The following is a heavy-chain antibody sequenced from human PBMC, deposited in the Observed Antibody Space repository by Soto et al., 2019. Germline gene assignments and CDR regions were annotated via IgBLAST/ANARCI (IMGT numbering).Heavy chain of an antibody. D-gene: IGHD5-18*01. V-gene: IGHV4-39*01. CDR2: IYYSGST. CDR3: ARSAMRLYYYGMDV. J-gene: IGHJ6*02. Sequence: SETLSLTCTVSGGSISSSSYYWGWIRQPPGKGLEWIGSIYYSGSTYYNPSLKSRVTISVDTSKNQFSLKLSSVTAADTAVYYCARSAMRLYYYGMDVWGQGTTVTVS. CDR1: GGSISSSSYY.